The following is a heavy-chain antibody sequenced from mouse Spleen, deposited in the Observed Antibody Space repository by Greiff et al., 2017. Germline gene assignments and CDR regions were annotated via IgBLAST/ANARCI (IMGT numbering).Heavy chain of an antibody. Sequence: EVKLVESEGGLVQPGSSMKLSCTASGFTFSDYYMAWVRQVPEKGLEWVANINYDGSSTYYLDSLKSRFIISRDNAKNILYLQMSSLKSEDTATYYCARDRAMVTTGHWYFDVWGAGTTVTVSS. J-gene: IGHJ1*01. CDR1: GFTFSDYY. CDR3: ARDRAMVTTGHWYFDV. CDR2: INYDGSST. D-gene: IGHD2-2*01. V-gene: IGHV5-16*01.